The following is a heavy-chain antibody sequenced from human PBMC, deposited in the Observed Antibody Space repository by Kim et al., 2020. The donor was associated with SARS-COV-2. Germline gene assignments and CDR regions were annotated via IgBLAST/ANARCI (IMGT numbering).Heavy chain of an antibody. CDR2: ISYDGSNK. CDR1: GFTFSSYA. V-gene: IGHV3-30-3*01. D-gene: IGHD3-10*01. Sequence: GGSLRLSCAASGFTFSSYAMHWVRQAPGKGLEWVAVISYDGSNKYYADSVKGRFTISRDNSKNTLYLQMNSLRAEDTAVYYCARDRFYYGSGSYYYYFD. J-gene: IGHJ4*01. CDR3: ARDRFYYGSGSYYYYFD.